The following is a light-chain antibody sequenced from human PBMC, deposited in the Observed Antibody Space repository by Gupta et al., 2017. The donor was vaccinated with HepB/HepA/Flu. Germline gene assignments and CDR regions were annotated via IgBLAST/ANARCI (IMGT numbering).Light chain of an antibody. Sequence: QSLLTQPPSASGTPGQRGTICCSGSSSNIGSNYVYWYQQLPGTAPKLLIYRNNQRPSGVPDRFSGSKSGTSASLAISGLRAEDEADYYCAAGDDSLSAMFGGGTKLTVL. CDR3: AAGDDSLSAM. CDR2: RNN. J-gene: IGLJ3*02. V-gene: IGLV1-47*01. CDR1: SSNIGSNY.